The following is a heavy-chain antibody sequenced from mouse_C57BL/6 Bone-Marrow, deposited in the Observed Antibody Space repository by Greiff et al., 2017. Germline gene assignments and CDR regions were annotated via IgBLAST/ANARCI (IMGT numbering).Heavy chain of an antibody. CDR3: VTTVVDYAMDY. V-gene: IGHV5-9-1*02. D-gene: IGHD1-1*01. Sequence: EVQRVESGEGLVKPGGSLKLSCAASGFTFSSYAMSWVRQTPEKRLEWVAYISSGGDYIYYADTVKGRFTISRDNARNTLYLQMSSLKSEDTAMYYSVTTVVDYAMDYWGQGTSVTGSS. J-gene: IGHJ4*01. CDR2: ISSGGDYI. CDR1: GFTFSSYA.